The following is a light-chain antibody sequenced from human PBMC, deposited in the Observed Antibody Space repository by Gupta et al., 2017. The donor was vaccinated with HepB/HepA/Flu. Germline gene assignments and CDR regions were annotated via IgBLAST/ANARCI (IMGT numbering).Light chain of an antibody. CDR3: QQRRNWPPIT. CDR2: DAS. CDR1: QSVSSY. Sequence: EIVLTQSPATLSLSPGERATLSCRASQSVSSYLAWYQQKPGQAPRLLIYDASNRATGIPARFSGSGSGTDFTLTISSLEPEDFAVYYWQQRRNWPPITLGKGTRLEIK. V-gene: IGKV3-11*01. J-gene: IGKJ5*01.